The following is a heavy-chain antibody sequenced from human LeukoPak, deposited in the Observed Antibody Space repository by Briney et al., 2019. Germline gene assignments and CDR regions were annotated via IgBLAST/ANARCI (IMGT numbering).Heavy chain of an antibody. J-gene: IGHJ4*02. CDR3: ATDRGWRTSGYYLYYFEY. CDR2: INHNGNVN. Sequence: GGSLRLSCAASGFTFSSYWMNWARQAPGKGLEWVASINHNGNVNYYVDSVKGRFTISRDNAKNSLYLQMSSLRAEDTAVYYCATDRGWRTSGYYLYYFEYWGQGTLVTYSS. V-gene: IGHV3-7*01. D-gene: IGHD3-3*01. CDR1: GFTFSSYW.